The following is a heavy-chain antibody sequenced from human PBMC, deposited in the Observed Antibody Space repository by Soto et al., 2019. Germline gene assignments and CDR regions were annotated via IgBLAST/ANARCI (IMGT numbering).Heavy chain of an antibody. CDR3: ARDRVDNYGNWFDP. CDR1: GGSISSGGYY. CDR2: IYYSGST. D-gene: IGHD5-18*01. V-gene: IGHV4-31*03. Sequence: QVQLQESGPGLVKPSQTLSLTCTVSGGSISSGGYYWSWIRQHPGKGLEWIGYIYYSGSTYYNPSVKRRVTISVDTSKNQFALKLSSVTAADTAVYYCARDRVDNYGNWFDPWGQGTLVTVSS. J-gene: IGHJ5*02.